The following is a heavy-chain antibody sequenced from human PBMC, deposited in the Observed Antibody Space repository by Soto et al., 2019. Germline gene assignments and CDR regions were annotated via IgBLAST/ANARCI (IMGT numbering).Heavy chain of an antibody. V-gene: IGHV3-15*01. Sequence: EVQLVESGGGLVKPGGSVRLSCAASGLTFSNAWMSWVRQAPGKGLEWVGRIKSKSAGGTTEYDAPVKDRFTISRDDSKNTLYLQMNSLKIEDTAVYYCARGHRSSGKIFDSWGQGTLVTVSS. CDR1: GLTFSNAW. CDR2: IKSKSAGGTT. CDR3: ARGHRSSGKIFDS. D-gene: IGHD3-22*01. J-gene: IGHJ4*02.